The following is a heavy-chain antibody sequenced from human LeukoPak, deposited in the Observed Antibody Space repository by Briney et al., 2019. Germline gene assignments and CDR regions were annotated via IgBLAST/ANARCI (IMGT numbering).Heavy chain of an antibody. CDR3: ARDLAFSRLDY. CDR1: GLTFSSSW. Sequence: PGGSLRLSCAVSGLTFSSSWMDWVRQAPGKGLKWVASINPDGIKRYSADSVKGRFTISRDNARNSPYLQMDSLRVEDTAFYYCARDLAFSRLDYWGQGVLVTVSS. D-gene: IGHD2/OR15-2a*01. J-gene: IGHJ4*02. V-gene: IGHV3-7*01. CDR2: INPDGIKR.